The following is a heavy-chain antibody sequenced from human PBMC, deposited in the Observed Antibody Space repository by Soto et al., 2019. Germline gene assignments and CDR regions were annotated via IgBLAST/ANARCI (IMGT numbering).Heavy chain of an antibody. CDR1: GGSISSGDYY. V-gene: IGHV4-30-4*01. D-gene: IGHD3-3*01. Sequence: QVQLQESGPGLVKPSQTLSLTCTVSGGSISSGDYYWSWIRQPPGKGLEWIGYIYYSGSTYYNPSLKSRVTISVDTSKNQFSLKLSSVTAADTAAYYCARVGREDYDFWSGYYRNYYYYGMDVWGQGTTVTVSS. J-gene: IGHJ6*02. CDR3: ARVGREDYDFWSGYYRNYYYYGMDV. CDR2: IYYSGST.